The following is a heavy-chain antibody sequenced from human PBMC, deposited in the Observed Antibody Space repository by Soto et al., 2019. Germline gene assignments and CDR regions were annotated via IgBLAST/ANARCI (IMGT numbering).Heavy chain of an antibody. V-gene: IGHV1-18*01. CDR1: GYTFTSYG. Sequence: QVQLVQSGAEVKKPGASVKVSCKASGYTFTSYGISWVRQAPGQGLEWMGWISGYNGNTNYAQKFQGRVTMSTDTPTSTAYRELRSLGSGDKAVHYCARDFGTSPLGPWGQGTLVTVSS. CDR2: ISGYNGNT. J-gene: IGHJ5*02. D-gene: IGHD2-2*01. CDR3: ARDFGTSPLGP.